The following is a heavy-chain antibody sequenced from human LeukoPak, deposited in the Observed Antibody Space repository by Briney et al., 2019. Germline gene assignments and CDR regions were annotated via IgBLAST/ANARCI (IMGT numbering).Heavy chain of an antibody. CDR1: GGSISSSSYY. V-gene: IGHV4-39*01. D-gene: IGHD3/OR15-3a*01. CDR3: ARHCEPWTLDAFDI. Sequence: SETLSLTCTVSGGSISSSSYYWGWIRQPPGKSLEWIGTIYHSGSTYYRSSLKSRVTISVDTSKNVFSLKLTSVTAADTAMYFCARHCEPWTLDAFDIWGQGTLVAVSS. J-gene: IGHJ3*02. CDR2: IYHSGST.